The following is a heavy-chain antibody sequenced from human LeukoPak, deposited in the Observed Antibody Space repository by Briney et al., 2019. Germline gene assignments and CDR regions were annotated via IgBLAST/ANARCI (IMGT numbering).Heavy chain of an antibody. CDR1: GFTFSSYA. D-gene: IGHD6-6*01. CDR2: ISGSGGTT. CDR3: AKAYSSSSYSGHYGMDV. V-gene: IGHV3-23*01. Sequence: TGGSLRLSCAASGFTFSSYAMNWVRQAPGKGLEWVSAISGSGGTTYYADSVKGRFTISRDNSKSTLYLRMNSLRAEDTAIYYCAKAYSSSSYSGHYGMDVWGQGTTVTVSS. J-gene: IGHJ6*02.